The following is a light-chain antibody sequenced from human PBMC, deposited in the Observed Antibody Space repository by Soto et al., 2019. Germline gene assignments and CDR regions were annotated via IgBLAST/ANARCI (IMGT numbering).Light chain of an antibody. CDR1: SSDVGSYNL. V-gene: IGLV2-23*01. CDR2: EGS. Sequence: QSVLTLPASVSGSPGQSITISCTGTSSDVGSYNLVSWYQQHPGKAPKLMIYEGSKRPSGVSNRFSGSKSGNTASLTISGLQDEDEADYYCRSYAGSSTPYVFGTGTQVTVL. J-gene: IGLJ1*01. CDR3: RSYAGSSTPYV.